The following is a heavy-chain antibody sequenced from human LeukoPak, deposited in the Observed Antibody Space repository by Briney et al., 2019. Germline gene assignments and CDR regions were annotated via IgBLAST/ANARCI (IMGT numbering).Heavy chain of an antibody. CDR2: IYYSGST. CDR1: GGSISSYC. Sequence: PSETLSLTCTVSGGSISSYCWSWIRQPPGKGLEWIGHIYYSGSTNYNPSLKSRVTISVDTSKNQFSLKLSSVTAADTAVYYCARDVADIAAAGTVRWFDPWGQGTLVTVSS. CDR3: ARDVADIAAAGTVRWFDP. J-gene: IGHJ5*02. V-gene: IGHV4-59*01. D-gene: IGHD6-13*01.